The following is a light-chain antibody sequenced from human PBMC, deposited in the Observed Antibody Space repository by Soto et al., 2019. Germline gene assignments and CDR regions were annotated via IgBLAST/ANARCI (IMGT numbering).Light chain of an antibody. Sequence: QSALTQPASVSGSPGQSITISCTGTSSDDGGYNYVSWYQQHPGKAPKLMIYDVSNRPSGVSNRFSGSKSGNTASLTISGLHAEDEADYYCSSYTSSSTLVFGTGTKLTVL. V-gene: IGLV2-14*01. CDR2: DVS. CDR3: SSYTSSSTLV. CDR1: SSDDGGYNY. J-gene: IGLJ1*01.